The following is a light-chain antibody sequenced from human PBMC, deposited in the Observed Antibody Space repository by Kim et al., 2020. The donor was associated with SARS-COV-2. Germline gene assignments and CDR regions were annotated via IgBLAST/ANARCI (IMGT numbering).Light chain of an antibody. CDR1: QRVSSN. Sequence: SPGERATLSCRASQRVSSNLAWYQQNPGQAPRLLIYGASTRATGIPARFSGSGSGTEFTLTISSLQSEDFAVYYCQQYNNWPPFTFGPGTKVDIK. CDR2: GAS. CDR3: QQYNNWPPFT. J-gene: IGKJ3*01. V-gene: IGKV3-15*01.